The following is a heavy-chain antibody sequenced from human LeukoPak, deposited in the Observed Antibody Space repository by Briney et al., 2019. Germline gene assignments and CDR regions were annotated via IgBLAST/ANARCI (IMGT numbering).Heavy chain of an antibody. CDR1: GYSFTKYG. V-gene: IGHV1-18*01. J-gene: IGHJ4*02. CDR3: ARREGRSASPFFFDS. CDR2: ISCYNGHT. Sequence: VASVKVSCKASGYSFTKYGLNWVRQAPGQGLQWMGWISCYNGHTHYAQNFQGGVTMTTDTSTNTAYMELRGLRSDDTAIYYCARREGRSASPFFFDSWGQGTLVTVSS. D-gene: IGHD6-6*01.